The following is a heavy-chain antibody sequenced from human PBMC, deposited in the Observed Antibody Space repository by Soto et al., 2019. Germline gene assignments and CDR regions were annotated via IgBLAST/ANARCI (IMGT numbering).Heavy chain of an antibody. V-gene: IGHV4-39*01. CDR1: GGSISSSSYY. CDR2: IYYSGST. J-gene: IGHJ5*02. D-gene: IGHD6-13*01. Sequence: SETLSLTCTVSGGSISSSSYYWGWIRQPPGKGLEWIGSIYYSGSTYYNPSLKSRVTISVDTCKNQFSLKLSYVNAADTAVYYCARPSSWSNWFDPWGQGTLVTVSS. CDR3: ARPSSWSNWFDP.